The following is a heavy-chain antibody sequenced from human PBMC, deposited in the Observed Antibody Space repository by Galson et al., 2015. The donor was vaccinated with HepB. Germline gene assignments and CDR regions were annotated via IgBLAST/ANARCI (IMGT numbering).Heavy chain of an antibody. V-gene: IGHV3-21*01. CDR1: GFTFSSYS. J-gene: IGHJ4*02. CDR3: ARDSAAAG. Sequence: ALRLSCSASGFTFSSYSMNWGRQAPGKGREWVSSISSSSTYIYYADSVKGRFTISRDNAKNSLYLRMNSLRAEDTAVYYCARDSAAAGWGQGTLVTVSS. CDR2: ISSSSTYI. D-gene: IGHD6-13*01.